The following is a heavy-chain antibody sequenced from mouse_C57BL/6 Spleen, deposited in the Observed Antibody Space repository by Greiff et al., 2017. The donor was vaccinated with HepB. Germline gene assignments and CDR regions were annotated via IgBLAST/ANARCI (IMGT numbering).Heavy chain of an antibody. CDR3: ARCDTTVVAVDY. Sequence: QVQLQQSGAELVKPGASVKMSCKASGYTFTSYWITWVKQRPGQGLEWIGDIYPGSGSTNYNEKFKSKATLTVDTSSSTAYMQLSSLTSEDSAVYYCARCDTTVVAVDYWGQGTTLTVSS. J-gene: IGHJ2*01. CDR1: GYTFTSYW. V-gene: IGHV1-55*01. CDR2: IYPGSGST. D-gene: IGHD1-1*01.